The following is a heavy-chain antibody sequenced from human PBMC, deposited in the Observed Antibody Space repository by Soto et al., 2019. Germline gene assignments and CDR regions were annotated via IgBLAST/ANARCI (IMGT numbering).Heavy chain of an antibody. CDR1: GHTLIELS. J-gene: IGHJ4*02. Sequence: ASVKVSCKVSGHTLIELSMHWVRQAPGKGLEWMGGFDPEDGETIYAQKFQGRVTMTEDTSTDTAYMELSSPRSEDTAVYYCTTLRSWSGHTYWGQGTLVTVSS. CDR3: TTLRSWSGHTY. V-gene: IGHV1-24*01. CDR2: FDPEDGET. D-gene: IGHD3-3*01.